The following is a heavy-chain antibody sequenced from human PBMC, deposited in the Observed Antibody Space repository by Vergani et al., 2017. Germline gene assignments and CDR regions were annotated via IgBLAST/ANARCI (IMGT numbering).Heavy chain of an antibody. CDR1: GGTFSSYA. CDR3: EGDLHTDHYYYYGMDV. D-gene: IGHD4-11*01. CDR2: IIPIFGTA. J-gene: IGHJ6*02. Sequence: QVQLVQSGAEVKKPGSSVKVSCKASGGTFSSYAISWVRQAPGQGLEWMGGIIPIFGTANYAQKFQGRVTITADESTSTAYMELSSLRSEDTAVYYGEGDLHTDHYYYYGMDVWGQGTTVTVSS. V-gene: IGHV1-69*01.